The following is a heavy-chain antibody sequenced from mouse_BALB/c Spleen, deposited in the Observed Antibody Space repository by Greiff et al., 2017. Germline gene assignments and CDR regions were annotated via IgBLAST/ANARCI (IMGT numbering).Heavy chain of an antibody. V-gene: IGHV2-9*02. J-gene: IGHJ4*01. CDR2: IWAGGST. CDR1: GFSLTSYG. CDR3: ARSITTVVAYYAMDY. D-gene: IGHD1-1*01. Sequence: VKLVESGPGLVAPSQSLSITCTVSGFSLTSYGVHWVRQPPGKGLEWLGVIWAGGSTNYNSALMSRLSISKDNSKSQVFLKMNSLQTDDTAMYYCARSITTVVAYYAMDYWGQGTSVTVSS.